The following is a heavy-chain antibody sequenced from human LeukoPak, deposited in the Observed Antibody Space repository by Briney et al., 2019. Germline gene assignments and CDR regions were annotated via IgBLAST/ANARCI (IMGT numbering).Heavy chain of an antibody. CDR1: GLTFSSYW. CDR3: ARGRRYLDC. D-gene: IGHD3-9*01. V-gene: IGHV4-59*01. Sequence: GSLRLSCAASGLTFSSYWMSWIRQPPGKGLEWIGYIYYSGSTNYNPSLKSRVTISVDTSKNQFSLKLSSVTAADTAVYYCARGRRYLDCWGQGTLVTVSS. J-gene: IGHJ4*02. CDR2: IYYSGST.